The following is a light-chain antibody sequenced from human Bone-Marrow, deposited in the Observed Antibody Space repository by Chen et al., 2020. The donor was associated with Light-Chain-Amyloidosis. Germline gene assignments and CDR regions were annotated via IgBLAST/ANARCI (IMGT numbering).Light chain of an antibody. Sequence: NFMLTQPHSVSESPGQTVIISCTRSSGSIATNYVQRYQQRQGSSPTTVIYEDDQRPSGVPDRFSGSIDRSSNSASLTISGLMSEDVAEYYCQSYQGSSQGVFGGGTKLTVL. CDR1: SGSIATNY. V-gene: IGLV6-57*01. CDR3: QSYQGSSQGV. CDR2: EDD. J-gene: IGLJ3*02.